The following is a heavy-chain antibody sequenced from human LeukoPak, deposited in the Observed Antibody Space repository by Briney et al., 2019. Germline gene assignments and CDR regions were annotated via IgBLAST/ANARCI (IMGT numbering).Heavy chain of an antibody. CDR1: GFTFSSYE. CDR2: ISSSGSTI. V-gene: IGHV3-48*03. J-gene: IGHJ4*02. D-gene: IGHD3-9*01. CDR3: ARDRNDILTGYSTDY. Sequence: GGSLRLSCAASGFTFSSYEMNWVRQAPGKGLEWVSYISSSGSTIYYADSVKGRFTISRDNAKNSLYLQMNSLRAEDTAVYYRARDRNDILTGYSTDYWGQGTLVTVSS.